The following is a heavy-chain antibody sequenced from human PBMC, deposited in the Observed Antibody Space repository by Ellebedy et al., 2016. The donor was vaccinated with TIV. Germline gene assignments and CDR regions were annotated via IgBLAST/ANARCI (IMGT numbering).Heavy chain of an antibody. J-gene: IGHJ4*02. CDR2: MSYDGRNK. Sequence: GGSLRLXXAASGFTFSSYAMHWVRQAPGKGLEWVAVMSYDGRNKNYADSMKGRFTISRDNSKNTLYLQMNSLRAEDTAVYYCAKDLGVTRSIDYFDYWGQGTLVTVSS. V-gene: IGHV3-30*04. CDR1: GFTFSSYA. CDR3: AKDLGVTRSIDYFDY. D-gene: IGHD4-11*01.